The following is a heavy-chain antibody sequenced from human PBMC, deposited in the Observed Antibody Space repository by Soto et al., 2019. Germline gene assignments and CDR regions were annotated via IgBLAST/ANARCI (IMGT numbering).Heavy chain of an antibody. CDR1: GFTFSSYI. V-gene: IGHV3-48*01. CDR2: ISSSSSTI. J-gene: IGHJ2*01. Sequence: EGSLRLSCAASGFTFSSYIMNWVRQAPGKGLEWVSYISSSSSTIYYADSVKGRFTISRDNAKNSLYLQMNSLRAEDTAVYYCARAKNSYWYFDLWGRGTLVTVSS. D-gene: IGHD1-7*01. CDR3: ARAKNSYWYFDL.